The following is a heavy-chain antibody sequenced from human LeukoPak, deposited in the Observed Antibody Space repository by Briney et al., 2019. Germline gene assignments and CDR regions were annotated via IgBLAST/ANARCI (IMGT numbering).Heavy chain of an antibody. CDR2: IKQDGSEK. CDR1: GGSISSYY. Sequence: ETLSLTCTVSGGSISSYYWSWIRQPPGKGLEWVANIKQDGSEKYYVDSVKGRFTISRDNAKNSLYLQMNSLRAEDTAVYYCASDEGSFDYWGQGTLVTVSS. J-gene: IGHJ4*02. CDR3: ASDEGSFDY. V-gene: IGHV3-7*01.